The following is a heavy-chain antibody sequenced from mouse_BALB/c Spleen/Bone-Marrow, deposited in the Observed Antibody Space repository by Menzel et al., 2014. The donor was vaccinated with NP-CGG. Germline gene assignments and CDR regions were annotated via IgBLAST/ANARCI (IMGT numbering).Heavy chain of an antibody. CDR2: INPGSGDT. D-gene: IGHD4-1*01. J-gene: IGHJ3*01. CDR1: GYAFTTYL. V-gene: IGHV1-54*01. CDR3: ARNANWLFTY. Sequence: QVHVKQSGAELVGPGTSVKVSCKASGYAFTTYLIEWVKQRPGQGLEWIGVINPGSGDTHYNEKFKDKATLTADKSSSTAYMQLSSLTSDDSAVYFCARNANWLFTYWGQGTLVTVSA.